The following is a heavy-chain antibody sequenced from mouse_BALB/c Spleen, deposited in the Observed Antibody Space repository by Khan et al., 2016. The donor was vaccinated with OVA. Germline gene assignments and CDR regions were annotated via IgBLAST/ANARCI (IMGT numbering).Heavy chain of an antibody. D-gene: IGHD1-2*01. J-gene: IGHJ2*01. V-gene: IGHV3-2*02. CDR2: ISYSGST. CDR3: ARTARIKY. CDR1: GYSITSGYG. Sequence: EVKLLESGPGLVKPSQSLSLTCTVTGYSITSGYGWNWIRQFPGIKLEWMGYISYSGSTNYNPSLKSRISITRDTSKNQFFLQLNSVTTEDTATYYCARTARIKYWGQGTTRTVSS.